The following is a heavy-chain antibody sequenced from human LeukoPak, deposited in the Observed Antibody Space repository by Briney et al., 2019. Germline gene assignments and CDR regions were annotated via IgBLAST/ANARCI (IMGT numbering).Heavy chain of an antibody. D-gene: IGHD5-12*01. CDR2: IYYSGST. CDR3: ARLTGGSGYDYEDTWFDP. J-gene: IGHJ5*02. Sequence: SETLSLTCTVSGGSISSHYWSWIRQPPGKGLEWIGYIYYSGSTNYNPSLKSRVTISVDTSKNQFSLKLSSVTAADTAVYYCARLTGGSGYDYEDTWFDPWGQGTLVTVSS. CDR1: GGSISSHY. V-gene: IGHV4-59*11.